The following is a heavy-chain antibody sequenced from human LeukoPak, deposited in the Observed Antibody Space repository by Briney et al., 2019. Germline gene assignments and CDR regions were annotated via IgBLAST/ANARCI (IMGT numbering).Heavy chain of an antibody. J-gene: IGHJ5*02. V-gene: IGHV1-58*02. CDR1: GFTFTSSA. D-gene: IGHD3-9*01. CDR3: AADLGLGRDDILTGYYHNWFDP. CDR2: IVVGSGNT. Sequence: ASVKVSCKASGFTFTSSAMQWVRQARGQRLEWIGWIVVGSGNTNYAQKFQERVTITRDMSTSTAYMELSSLRSEDTAVYYCAADLGLGRDDILTGYYHNWFDPWGQGTLVTVSS.